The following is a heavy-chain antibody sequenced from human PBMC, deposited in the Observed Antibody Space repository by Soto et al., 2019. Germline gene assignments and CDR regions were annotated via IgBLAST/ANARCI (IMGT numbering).Heavy chain of an antibody. CDR1: GDSISTYY. V-gene: IGHV4-59*12. J-gene: IGHJ4*02. CDR3: ASPRFGERRIDY. CDR2: IYYSGST. D-gene: IGHD3-10*02. Sequence: SETLSLTCTVSGDSISTYYWSWIRQPPGKGLEWVGSIYYSGSTNYNPSLKSRVTISVDTSKNQFSLKLSSVTAADTAVYYCASPRFGERRIDYWGQGTLVTVSS.